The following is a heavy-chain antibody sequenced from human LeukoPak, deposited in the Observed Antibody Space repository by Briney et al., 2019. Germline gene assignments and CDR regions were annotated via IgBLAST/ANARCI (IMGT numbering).Heavy chain of an antibody. D-gene: IGHD2-15*01. CDR3: ARERSYCSGGSCYSRGLQH. Sequence: SETPSLTCAVYGGSFSGYYWSWIRQPPGKGLEWIGEINHSGSTNYNPSLKSRVTISVDTSKNQFSLKLSSVTAADTAVYYCARERSYCSGGSCYSRGLQHWGQGTLVTVSS. CDR1: GGSFSGYY. J-gene: IGHJ1*01. CDR2: INHSGST. V-gene: IGHV4-34*01.